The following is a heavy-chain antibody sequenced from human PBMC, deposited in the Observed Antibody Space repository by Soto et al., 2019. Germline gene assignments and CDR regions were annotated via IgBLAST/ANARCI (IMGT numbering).Heavy chain of an antibody. CDR2: IYYSGST. D-gene: IGHD2-2*01. CDR1: GGSVSSGSYY. V-gene: IGHV4-61*01. Sequence: QVQLQESGPGLVKPSETLSLTCTVSGGSVSSGSYYWSWIRQPPGQGLEWIGYIYYSGSTNYNPSLKSRVTISIDTSKLQFSLKLSSVTAADTAVYYCAREGTSTHNWFDPWGQGTLVTVSS. CDR3: AREGTSTHNWFDP. J-gene: IGHJ5*02.